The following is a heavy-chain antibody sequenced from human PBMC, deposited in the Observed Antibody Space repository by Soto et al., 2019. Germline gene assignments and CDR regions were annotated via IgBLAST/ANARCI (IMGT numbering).Heavy chain of an antibody. J-gene: IGHJ5*02. D-gene: IGHD6-19*01. CDR1: GFTFSSYS. Sequence: EVQLVESGGGLVKPGGSLRLSCAASGFTFSSYSMNWVRQAPGKGLEWVSSISSSSSYIYYADSVKGRFTISRDNAKNSLYLQMNSLRAEDTAVYYCARGSGSGWYRVGGPVYNWFDPWGQGTLVTVSS. V-gene: IGHV3-21*01. CDR3: ARGSGSGWYRVGGPVYNWFDP. CDR2: ISSSSSYI.